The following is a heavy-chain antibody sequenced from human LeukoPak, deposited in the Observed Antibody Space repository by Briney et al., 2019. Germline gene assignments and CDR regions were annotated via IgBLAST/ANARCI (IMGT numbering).Heavy chain of an antibody. CDR2: IYISGST. V-gene: IGHV4-4*07. CDR3: ARDRGTWNDDGFDY. Sequence: SSETLSLTCTVSGGSISSYYWSWIRQPAGKGLEWIGRIYISGSTNYNPSLKSRVTMSVDTSKNQFSLKLSSVTAADTAVYYCARDRGTWNDDGFDYWGQGTLVTVSS. CDR1: GGSISSYY. D-gene: IGHD1-1*01. J-gene: IGHJ4*02.